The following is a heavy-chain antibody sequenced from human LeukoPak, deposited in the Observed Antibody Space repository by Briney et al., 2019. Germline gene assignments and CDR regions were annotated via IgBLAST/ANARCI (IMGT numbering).Heavy chain of an antibody. Sequence: GGSLRLSCAASGFTFSIYGMQWVRQAPGKGLEWVGRIKSKTDGGTTDYAAPVKGRFTISRDDSKNTLYLQMNSLKTEDTAVYYCTTRGGSFSIFGYWGQGTLVTVSS. CDR1: GFTFSIYG. CDR2: IKSKTDGGTT. V-gene: IGHV3-15*01. D-gene: IGHD1-26*01. J-gene: IGHJ4*02. CDR3: TTRGGSFSIFGY.